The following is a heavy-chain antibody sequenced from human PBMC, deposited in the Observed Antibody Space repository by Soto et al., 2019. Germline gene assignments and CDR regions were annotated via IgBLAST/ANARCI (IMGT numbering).Heavy chain of an antibody. Sequence: QVQLVESGGGVVQPGRSLRLSCAASGFTFSSYAMHWVRQAPGKGLEWVAVISYDGSNKYYADSVKGRFTISRDNSKNTLYPKRNSRRAGATAVYYGAGAKSSGGGGGLHWGQGTLVTVSS. CDR2: ISYDGSNK. D-gene: IGHD3-16*01. CDR1: GFTFSSYA. V-gene: IGHV3-30-3*01. J-gene: IGHJ4*02. CDR3: AGAKSSGGGGGLH.